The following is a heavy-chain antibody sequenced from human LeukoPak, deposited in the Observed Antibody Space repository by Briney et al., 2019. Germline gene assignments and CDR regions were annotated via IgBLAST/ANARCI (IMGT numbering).Heavy chain of an antibody. CDR3: ARDRAGWYEGLYYYGIDV. Sequence: PGGSLRLSCAASGFALSTYWMSWVRQAPGKGLEWVANIKQDGSEQYYVDSMKGRFTISRNNAKTSLYLQMNSLRADDTAVYYCARDRAGWYEGLYYYGIDVWGQGTTVTVSS. CDR1: GFALSTYW. J-gene: IGHJ6*02. CDR2: IKQDGSEQ. D-gene: IGHD6-19*01. V-gene: IGHV3-7*01.